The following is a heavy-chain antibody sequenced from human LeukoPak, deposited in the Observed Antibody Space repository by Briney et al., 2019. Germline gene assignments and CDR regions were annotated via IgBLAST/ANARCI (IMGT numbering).Heavy chain of an antibody. V-gene: IGHV3-74*01. D-gene: IGHD1-26*01. CDR2: ISPDGRST. Sequence: GGSLRLSCAASGFTYGDYLMHWVRQAPGKGLVWVSRISPDGRSTNYADFVKGRFTVSRDNAMNTVYLQMNSLRTEDTAVYYCVRGASGGHYVIDYWGQGTLVTVSS. J-gene: IGHJ4*02. CDR1: GFTYGDYL. CDR3: VRGASGGHYVIDY.